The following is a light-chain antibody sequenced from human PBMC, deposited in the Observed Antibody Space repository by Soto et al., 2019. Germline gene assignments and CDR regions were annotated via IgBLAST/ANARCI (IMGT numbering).Light chain of an antibody. J-gene: IGLJ2*01. Sequence: QSVLTQPPSASGTLGQRVTISCSGSSSNVGSNSVNWYQHFPGTAPKVLIYRSIQRPSGVPDRFSGSKSGTSASRAISGLQSEDEADYYCAAWDDSLYGVVFGGGTKLTVL. CDR2: RSI. V-gene: IGLV1-44*01. CDR1: SSNVGSNS. CDR3: AAWDDSLYGVV.